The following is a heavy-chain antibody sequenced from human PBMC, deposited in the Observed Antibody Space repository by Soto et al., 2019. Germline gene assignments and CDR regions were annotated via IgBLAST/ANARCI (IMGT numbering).Heavy chain of an antibody. V-gene: IGHV3-23*01. D-gene: IGHD1-7*01. J-gene: IGHJ6*02. CDR3: AKDPLTGTYYYYGMDV. CDR1: GFTFSSHA. Sequence: EVQLLESGGGLVQPGGSLRLSCAASGFTFSSHAMSWVRQAPGKGLEWVSAISGSGGSTYYADSVKGRFTISRDNSKNTLYLQMNSLRAEDTAVYYCAKDPLTGTYYYYGMDVWGQGTTVTVSS. CDR2: ISGSGGST.